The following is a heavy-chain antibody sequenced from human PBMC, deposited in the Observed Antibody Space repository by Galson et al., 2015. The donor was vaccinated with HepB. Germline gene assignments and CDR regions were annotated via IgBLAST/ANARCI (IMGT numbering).Heavy chain of an antibody. D-gene: IGHD3-22*01. V-gene: IGHV3-7*01. CDR2: IKQDGSEK. CDR1: GFTFSSYW. Sequence: SLRLSCAASGFTFSSYWMSWVRQAPGKGLEWVANIKQDGSEKYYVDSVKGRFTISRDNAKNSLYLQMNSLRAEDTAVYYCASPGADSPRYGEYYYDSSGYYFPSYWGQGTLVTVSS. J-gene: IGHJ4*02. CDR3: ASPGADSPRYGEYYYDSSGYYFPSY.